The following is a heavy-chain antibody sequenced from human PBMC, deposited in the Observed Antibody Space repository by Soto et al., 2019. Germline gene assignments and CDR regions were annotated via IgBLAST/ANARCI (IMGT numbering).Heavy chain of an antibody. CDR3: ARVDIAEVRSTIFDS. CDR1: GGSISSISYY. V-gene: IGHV4-39*01. CDR2: IKYSGHT. Sequence: QLQLQESGPGLVKTSETLSLTCTVSGGSISSISYYWGWIRQPPGEGLECIGSIKYSGHTYYNPSLTSRFAISVDTPRNQCSRGLGSVISTETAGYYGARVDIAEVRSTIFDSWGQGAMVTVSS. J-gene: IGHJ4*02. D-gene: IGHD2-2*01.